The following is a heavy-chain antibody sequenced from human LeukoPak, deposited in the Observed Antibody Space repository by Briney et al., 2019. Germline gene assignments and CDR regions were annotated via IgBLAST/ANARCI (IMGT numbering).Heavy chain of an antibody. D-gene: IGHD4-11*01. CDR1: GYTFTGYY. V-gene: IGHV1-2*02. CDR2: INPHSGGT. J-gene: IGHJ4*02. Sequence: ASVKVSCKASGYTFTGYYLHWVRQAPGQGLEWMGWINPHSGGTNYAQKFQGRVTMTRDTSISTAYTELSRLRSDDTAVYYCSIDYSNYVVGFYFDYWGQGTLVTVSS. CDR3: SIDYSNYVVGFYFDY.